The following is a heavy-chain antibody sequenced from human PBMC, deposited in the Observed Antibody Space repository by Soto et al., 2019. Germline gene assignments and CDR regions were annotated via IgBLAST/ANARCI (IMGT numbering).Heavy chain of an antibody. D-gene: IGHD3-3*01. CDR1: CGSFIGYY. V-gene: IGHV4-34*01. Sequence: SETLSLTCAVYCGSFIGYYWSWIRQPPGKGLEWIGEINHSGSTNYNPSLKSRVTISVDTSKNQFSLKLSSVTAADTAVYYCARGGFGAMYYYYYYGMDVWGQGTTVTVSS. CDR2: INHSGST. J-gene: IGHJ6*02. CDR3: ARGGFGAMYYYYYYGMDV.